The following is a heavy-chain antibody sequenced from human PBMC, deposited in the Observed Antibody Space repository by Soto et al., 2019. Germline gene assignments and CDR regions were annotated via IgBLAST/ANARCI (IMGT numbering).Heavy chain of an antibody. CDR1: GGSISSYY. CDR3: ARRYSSGFDY. J-gene: IGHJ4*02. D-gene: IGHD6-19*01. CDR2: IFYSGST. Sequence: SETLSLTCTVSGGSISSYYWSWIRQPPGKGLEWIGYIFYSGSTNYNPSLKSRVTISVDTSKNQFSLKLTSVTAADTAVCYCARRYSSGFDYWGQGTLVTVSS. V-gene: IGHV4-59*01.